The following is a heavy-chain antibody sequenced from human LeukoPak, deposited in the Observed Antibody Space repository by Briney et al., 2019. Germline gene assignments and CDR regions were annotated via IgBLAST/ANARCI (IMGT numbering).Heavy chain of an antibody. V-gene: IGHV3-30*18. J-gene: IGHJ5*02. Sequence: PGRSLRLSCAASGFTFSSYGMHWVRQAPGKGLEWVAVISYDGSNKYYADSVKGRFAISRDNSKNTLYLQMNSLRAEDTAVYYCAKDQSSGWSPWGQGTLVTVSS. CDR3: AKDQSSGWSP. D-gene: IGHD6-19*01. CDR2: ISYDGSNK. CDR1: GFTFSSYG.